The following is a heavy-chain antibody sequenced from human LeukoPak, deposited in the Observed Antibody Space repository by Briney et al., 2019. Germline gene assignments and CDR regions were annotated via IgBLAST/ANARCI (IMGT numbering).Heavy chain of an antibody. J-gene: IGHJ4*02. V-gene: IGHV3-21*04. CDR2: ISSSSSYI. Sequence: FTFSXXXMNXXRQXPXXXXXXXSSISSSSSYIYYAHSVKGRFTISRDNSKNTLYLQMTNLRAEDTAVYFCAKDLLRIYWRTFDSWGQGALVIVSS. CDR1: FTFSXXX. D-gene: IGHD3-10*01. CDR3: AKDLLRIYWRTFDS.